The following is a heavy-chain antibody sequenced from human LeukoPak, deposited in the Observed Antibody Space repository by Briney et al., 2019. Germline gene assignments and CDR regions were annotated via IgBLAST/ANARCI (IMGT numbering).Heavy chain of an antibody. CDR3: ARLYSASYALDY. Sequence: SETLSLTCTVSCGSISRYYWIWLRQPPGKGLEGIGYIYDTGSTNYNPSLKSRVTISVDTSKNQFSLKLSSVTAAATAVYYCARLYSASYALDYWGQGTLVSVSS. CDR1: CGSISRYY. CDR2: IYDTGST. J-gene: IGHJ4*02. D-gene: IGHD1-26*01. V-gene: IGHV4-59*12.